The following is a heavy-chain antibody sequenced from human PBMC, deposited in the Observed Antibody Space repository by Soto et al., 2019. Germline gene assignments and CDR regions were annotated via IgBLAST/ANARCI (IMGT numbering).Heavy chain of an antibody. CDR2: IIPIFDIT. V-gene: IGHV1-69*13. CDR3: ARPDEGGYSSNHHYYYALDV. J-gene: IGHJ6*02. Sequence: SVKVSCKASGGTFRSYSISWVRQAPGQGPEWMGGIIPIFDITNYAQKFQGRVTITADESTSTAYMELSSLGSDDTAVYYCARPDEGGYSSNHHYYYALDVWGQGTTVTVSS. D-gene: IGHD3-22*01. CDR1: GGTFRSYS.